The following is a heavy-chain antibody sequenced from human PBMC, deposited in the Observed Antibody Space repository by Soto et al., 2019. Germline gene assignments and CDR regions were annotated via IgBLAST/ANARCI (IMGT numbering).Heavy chain of an antibody. Sequence: ASVKVSCKASGYTFTSYAMHWVRQAPGQGLEWMGWINAGNGNTKYSQKFQGRVTITRDTSASTAYMALSSLSSEDTAVYYCARWGVEYYYDSSGFDYWGQGTLVTVSS. J-gene: IGHJ4*02. CDR1: GYTFTSYA. CDR2: INAGNGNT. D-gene: IGHD3-22*01. CDR3: ARWGVEYYYDSSGFDY. V-gene: IGHV1-3*01.